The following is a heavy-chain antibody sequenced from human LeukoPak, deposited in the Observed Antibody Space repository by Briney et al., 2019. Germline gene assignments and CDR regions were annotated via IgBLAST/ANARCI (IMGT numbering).Heavy chain of an antibody. CDR1: GGSISSGGYS. J-gene: IGHJ5*02. D-gene: IGHD5-12*01. Sequence: SETPSLTCAVSGGSISSGGYSWSWIRQPPGKGLEWIGYIYHSGSTYYNPSLKSRVTISVDRSKNQFSLKLSSVTAADTAVYYCARSSGYVWFDPWGQGTLVTVSS. CDR3: ARSSGYVWFDP. V-gene: IGHV4-30-2*01. CDR2: IYHSGST.